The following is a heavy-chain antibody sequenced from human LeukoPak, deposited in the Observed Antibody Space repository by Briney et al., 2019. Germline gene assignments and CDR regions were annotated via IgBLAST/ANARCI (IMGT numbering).Heavy chain of an antibody. CDR1: GFSFSSYA. CDR3: ARDLGIHVFSLDY. D-gene: IGHD3-10*01. Sequence: GGSLRLSCAASGFSFSSYAMHWVRQAPGKGLEWVAVMSYDGNNIYYADSVKGRFTISRDNAKNSLYLQMNSLRAEDTAVYYCARDLGIHVFSLDYWGQGTLVTVSS. CDR2: MSYDGNNI. V-gene: IGHV3-30-3*01. J-gene: IGHJ4*02.